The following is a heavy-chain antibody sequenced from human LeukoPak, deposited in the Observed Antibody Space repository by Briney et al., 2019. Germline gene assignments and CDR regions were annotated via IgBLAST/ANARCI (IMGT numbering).Heavy chain of an antibody. CDR2: ISGGGTT. D-gene: IGHD1-26*01. J-gene: IGHJ4*02. CDR1: GFTFNSYA. V-gene: IGHV3-23*01. CDR3: AKPRGLTIVGAHFDY. Sequence: GGSLRLSCAASGFTFNSYAMSWVRQAPGKGLEWVSTISGGGTTYYADSVKGRFTISRDNSKNTLYLQMNSLRAEDTAVYYCAKPRGLTIVGAHFDYWGQGTLVTVSS.